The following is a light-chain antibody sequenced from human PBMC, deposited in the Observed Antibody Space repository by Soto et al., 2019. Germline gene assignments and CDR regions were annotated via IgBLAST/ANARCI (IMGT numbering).Light chain of an antibody. Sequence: DIQMTQSPSTLSASVVGRVTITCRARPTVHSWVAWYQQKPGKAPKILLYDASNLESGVPSRFSGSGSGTEFTLTISNLQPYDFATYYCLHFKSYWTFGKGTKMEVK. V-gene: IGKV1-5*01. J-gene: IGKJ1*01. CDR3: LHFKSYWT. CDR2: DAS. CDR1: PTVHSW.